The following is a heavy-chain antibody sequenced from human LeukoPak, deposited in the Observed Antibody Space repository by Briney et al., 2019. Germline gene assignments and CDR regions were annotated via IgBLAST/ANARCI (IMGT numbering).Heavy chain of an antibody. CDR3: ARDRSYTAMVKYYFDY. V-gene: IGHV1-18*01. CDR1: GYTFTSYG. Sequence: AASVKVSCKASGYTFTSYGISWVRQAPGQGLKWMGWISAYNGNTNYAQKLQGRVTMTTDTSTSTAYMELRSLRSDDTAVYYCARDRSYTAMVKYYFDYWGQGTLVTVSS. D-gene: IGHD5-18*01. J-gene: IGHJ4*02. CDR2: ISAYNGNT.